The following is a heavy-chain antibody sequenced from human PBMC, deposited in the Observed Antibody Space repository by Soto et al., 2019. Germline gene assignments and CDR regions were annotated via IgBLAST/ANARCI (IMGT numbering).Heavy chain of an antibody. Sequence: ASVKVSCKVSRYTPTELSMHWVRPAPGKRREWMGGFDPEDGETIYAQKFQGRVTMTEDTSTDTAYMELSSLRSEDTAVYYCATRVGYDILTGYSNAFDIWGQGTMVTVS. CDR1: RYTPTELS. CDR2: FDPEDGET. CDR3: ATRVGYDILTGYSNAFDI. J-gene: IGHJ3*02. V-gene: IGHV1-24*01. D-gene: IGHD3-9*01.